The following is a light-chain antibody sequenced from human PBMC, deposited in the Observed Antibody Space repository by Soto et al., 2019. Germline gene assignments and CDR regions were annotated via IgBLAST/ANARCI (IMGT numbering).Light chain of an antibody. CDR3: QKYDSAPLT. V-gene: IGKV1-27*01. J-gene: IGKJ4*01. Sequence: DVHMTQSPSSLSASVGDRVTITCRASQGISRSLAWYQQKPGKAPKLLIYAASTLQSGVPSRFSGSGSGTDFTLTISSLKPEDVAIYYCQKYDSAPLTFGGGTEVEIK. CDR2: AAS. CDR1: QGISRS.